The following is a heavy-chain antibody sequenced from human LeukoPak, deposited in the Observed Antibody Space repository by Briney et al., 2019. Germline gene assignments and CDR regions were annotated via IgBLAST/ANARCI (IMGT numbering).Heavy chain of an antibody. D-gene: IGHD2-2*01. CDR2: ISAYNGNT. J-gene: IGHJ6*03. CDR1: GYTFTSYG. V-gene: IGHV1-18*01. CDR3: ARCLVVPADYYYYYMDV. Sequence: GASVKVSCKASGYTFTSYGISWVRQAPGQGLEWMGWISAYNGNTNYAQKLQGRVTMTTDTSTSTAYMELRSLRSEDTAVYYCARCLVVPADYYYYYMDVWGKGTTVTISS.